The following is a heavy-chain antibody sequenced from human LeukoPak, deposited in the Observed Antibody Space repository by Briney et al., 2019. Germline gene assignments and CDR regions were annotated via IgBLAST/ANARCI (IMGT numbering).Heavy chain of an antibody. CDR3: ARDMEHYDYVWGSYRLNLFDY. CDR2: IYHSGST. D-gene: IGHD3-16*02. V-gene: IGHV4-38-2*02. J-gene: IGHJ4*02. Sequence: SETLSLTCTVSGYSISSGYYWGWIRQPPGQGLEWIGSIYHSGSTYYNPSLKSRVTISVDTSKNQFSLKLSSVTAADTAVYYCARDMEHYDYVWGSYRLNLFDYWGQGTLVTVSS. CDR1: GYSISSGYY.